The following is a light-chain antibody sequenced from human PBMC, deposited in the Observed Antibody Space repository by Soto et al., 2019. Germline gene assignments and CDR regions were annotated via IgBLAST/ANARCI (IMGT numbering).Light chain of an antibody. CDR2: GAS. CDR3: QQYNNWPIT. V-gene: IGKV3-15*01. CDR1: QTVLSN. Sequence: EIVITQSGATLSVSPWQGPTLSCRASQTVLSNLAWYQQKPGQAPRLLIYGASTRATGIPARFSGSGSGTEFTLTISSLQSEDFAVYYCQQYNNWPITFGQGTRLEIK. J-gene: IGKJ5*01.